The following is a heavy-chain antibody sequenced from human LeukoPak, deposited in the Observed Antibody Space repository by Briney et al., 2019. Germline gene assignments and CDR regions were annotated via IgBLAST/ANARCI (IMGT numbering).Heavy chain of an antibody. CDR2: ISGSGSST. CDR3: VKASSSSPQYNWFDA. CDR1: GFTFSSYA. D-gene: IGHD6-6*01. J-gene: IGHJ5*02. Sequence: GGSLRLSCAASGFTFSSYAMIWVRQAPGKGLEWVSVISGSGSSTYHADSVKGRFTISRGNSKNTLYLQMNSLRAEDTALYYCVKASSSSPQYNWFDAWGQGTLVTVSS. V-gene: IGHV3-23*01.